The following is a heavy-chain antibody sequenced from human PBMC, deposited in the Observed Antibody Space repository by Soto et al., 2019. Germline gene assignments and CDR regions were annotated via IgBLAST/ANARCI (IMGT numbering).Heavy chain of an antibody. V-gene: IGHV5-51*01. Sequence: VESLTISCKASGYSFTSYWIVWVRQMPGKGLEWMGIVYPGDCHTRYSPSFQGQVTISAEKSINTAYLQWSSLQASDTAMYYCASAPGGKSAWPYWGQGTLVTVSS. J-gene: IGHJ4*02. D-gene: IGHD2-15*01. CDR3: ASAPGGKSAWPY. CDR1: GYSFTSYW. CDR2: VYPGDCHT.